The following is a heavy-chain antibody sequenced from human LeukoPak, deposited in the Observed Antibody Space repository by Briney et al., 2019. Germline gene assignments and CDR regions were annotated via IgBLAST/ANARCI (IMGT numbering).Heavy chain of an antibody. CDR3: ASSKERLPYYFDY. D-gene: IGHD3-3*01. V-gene: IGHV3-11*04. Sequence: GGSLRLSCAASGFTFSDYYMSWIRQAPEKGLEWVSYISSSGSTIYYADSVKGRFTISRDNAKNSLYLQMNSLRAEDTAVYYCASSKERLPYYFDYWGQGTLVTVSS. CDR1: GFTFSDYY. CDR2: ISSSGSTI. J-gene: IGHJ4*02.